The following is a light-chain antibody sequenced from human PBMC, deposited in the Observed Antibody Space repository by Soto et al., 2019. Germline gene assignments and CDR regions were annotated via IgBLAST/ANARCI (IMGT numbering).Light chain of an antibody. CDR3: QHYGSSRT. J-gene: IGKJ1*01. CDR2: GAS. Sequence: EIVMTQSPATLSVSPGERAILSCRASQSVSTNVAWYKPKPGQAPRLLIYGASSRATGIPDRFSGSGSGTDFTLTISRLEPEEFAVYYCQHYGSSRTFGQGTKVEIK. V-gene: IGKV3-20*01. CDR1: QSVSTN.